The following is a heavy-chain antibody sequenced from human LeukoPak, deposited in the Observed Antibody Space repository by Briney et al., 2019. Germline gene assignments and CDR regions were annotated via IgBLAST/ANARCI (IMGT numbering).Heavy chain of an antibody. CDR1: GFTFSSYS. V-gene: IGHV3-48*04. J-gene: IGHJ3*02. Sequence: PGGSLRLPCAASGFTFSSYSMNWVRQAPGKGLEWVSYISSSSSTIYYADSVKGRFTISRDNAKNSLYLQMNSLRAEDTAVYYCARDDSGSYPRGAFDIWGQGTMVTVSS. CDR2: ISSSSSTI. CDR3: ARDDSGSYPRGAFDI. D-gene: IGHD1-26*01.